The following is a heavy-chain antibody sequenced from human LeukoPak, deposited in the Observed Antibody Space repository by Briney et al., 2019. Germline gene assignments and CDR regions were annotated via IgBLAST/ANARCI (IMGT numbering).Heavy chain of an antibody. J-gene: IGHJ4*02. CDR2: ITSDGSST. CDR1: GFTFSNYW. Sequence: QAGGSLRLSCAASGFTFSNYWMHWVRQAPGKGLVWVSRITSDGSSTSYADSVKGRFTISRDNSKNTLYLQMNSLRAEDTAVYYCARVTGSYYPFDYWGQGTLVTVSS. CDR3: ARVTGSYYPFDY. V-gene: IGHV3-74*01. D-gene: IGHD3-10*01.